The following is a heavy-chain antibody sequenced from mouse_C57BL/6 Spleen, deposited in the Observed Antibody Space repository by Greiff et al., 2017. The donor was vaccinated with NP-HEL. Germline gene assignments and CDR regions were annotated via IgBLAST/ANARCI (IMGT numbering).Heavy chain of an antibody. Sequence: VQLVESGPGLVAPSQSLSITCTVSGFSLTSYGVHWVRQPPGKGLEWLVVIWSDGSTTYNSALKSRLSISKDNSKSQVFLKMNSLQTDDTAMYYCARHGSHYYGRSWDAMDYWGQGTSVTVSS. CDR2: IWSDGST. CDR1: GFSLTSYG. D-gene: IGHD1-1*01. J-gene: IGHJ4*01. V-gene: IGHV2-6-1*01. CDR3: ARHGSHYYGRSWDAMDY.